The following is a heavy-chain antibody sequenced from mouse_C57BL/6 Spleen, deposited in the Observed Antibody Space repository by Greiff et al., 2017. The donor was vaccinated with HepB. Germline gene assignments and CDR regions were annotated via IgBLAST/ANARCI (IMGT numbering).Heavy chain of an antibody. J-gene: IGHJ4*01. CDR2: IYPGSGST. CDR3: ARIYYSKGDAMDY. Sequence: VQLQQSGAELVKPGASVKMSCKASGYTFTSYWITWVKQRPGQGLEWIGDIYPGSGSTNYNEKFKSKATLTVDTSSSTAYMQLSSLTSEDSAVYYCARIYYSKGDAMDYWGQGTSVTVSS. D-gene: IGHD2-5*01. CDR1: GYTFTSYW. V-gene: IGHV1-55*01.